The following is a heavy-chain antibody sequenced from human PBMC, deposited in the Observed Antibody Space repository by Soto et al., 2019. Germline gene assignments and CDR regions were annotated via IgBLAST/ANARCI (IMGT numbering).Heavy chain of an antibody. J-gene: IGHJ4*02. V-gene: IGHV3-74*01. CDR3: ASVKVVEAATNFDS. CDR2: ISSDGSTT. CDR1: GFTFSNYW. D-gene: IGHD2-15*01. Sequence: EGSLRLSCAASGFTFSNYWMHWVRQAPGKGLVWVSRISSDGSTTNYADSVKGRFTISRDNAKNTLYLQMNSLRAEDTAVYYCASVKVVEAATNFDSWGQGTLVTVSS.